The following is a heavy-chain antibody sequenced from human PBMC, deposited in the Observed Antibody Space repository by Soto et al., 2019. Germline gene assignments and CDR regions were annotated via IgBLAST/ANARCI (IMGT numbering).Heavy chain of an antibody. J-gene: IGHJ2*01. CDR1: GGSISSHY. D-gene: IGHD6-13*01. V-gene: IGHV4-59*08. CDR2: IYYSGIT. Sequence: QVQLQESGPGLVKPSETLSLTCTVSGGSISSHYWSWIRQPPGRGLEWIGFIYYSGITDSNPSLKXRXTXXLATATTQLSLRLSSVTAADAAGYSCGRPRGIAPAVWYFDLWGRGTLVTVSS. CDR3: GRPRGIAPAVWYFDL.